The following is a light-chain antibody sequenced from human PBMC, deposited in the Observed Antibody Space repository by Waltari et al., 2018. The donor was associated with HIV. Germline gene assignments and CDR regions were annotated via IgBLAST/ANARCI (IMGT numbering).Light chain of an antibody. V-gene: IGKV4-1*01. CDR1: STVLSPSNNQNY. J-gene: IGKJ3*01. CDR2: WGS. Sequence: DIVLTQSPHSLAVSLGERVTITCKSSSTVLSPSNNQNYLVWYQHKSRQSPKLIMKWGSARQSGVPYRFRGSGSGTDFSLTISSLETEDAAVYYCQQFYAAPLTFGQGTRV. CDR3: QQFYAAPLT.